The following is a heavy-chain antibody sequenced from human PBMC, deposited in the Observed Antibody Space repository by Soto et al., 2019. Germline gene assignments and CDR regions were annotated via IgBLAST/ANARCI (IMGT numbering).Heavy chain of an antibody. Sequence: GGSLRLSCAASGFTFARYSMNWIRQAPGKGLEWVSSISSTTNYIYYGDSVKGRFTISRDNAKNSLYLEMNSLRAEDTAVYYCSRESEDLTSNFDYWGQGTLVTVSS. V-gene: IGHV3-21*06. J-gene: IGHJ4*02. CDR3: SRESEDLTSNFDY. CDR2: ISSTTNYI. CDR1: GFTFARYS.